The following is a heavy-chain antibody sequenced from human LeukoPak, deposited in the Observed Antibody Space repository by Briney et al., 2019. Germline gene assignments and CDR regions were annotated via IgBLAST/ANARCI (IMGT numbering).Heavy chain of an antibody. D-gene: IGHD3-10*01. CDR1: GFTVRDGY. J-gene: IGHJ4*02. CDR3: GRHAYGGSPPLS. Sequence: GGSLRLSCAASGFTVRDGYMSWVRQAPGKRLEWLAFIYVSGTTFYAASVKGRFTISRDNTKNTVYLQMNNLRAEDTALYYCGRHAYGGSPPLSWGQGALVTVSS. CDR2: IYVSGTT. V-gene: IGHV3-53*01.